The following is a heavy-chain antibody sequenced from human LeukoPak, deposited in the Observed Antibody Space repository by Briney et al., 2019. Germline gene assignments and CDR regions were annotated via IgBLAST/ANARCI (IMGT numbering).Heavy chain of an antibody. CDR1: GFTFSSYE. Sequence: GGPLRLSCAASGFTFSSYEMNWVRQAPGKGLEWVSYISSSGSTIYYADSVKGRFTISRDNAKNSLYLQMNSLRAEDTAVYYCANNFGDYPVYWGQGTLVTVSS. V-gene: IGHV3-48*03. CDR2: ISSSGSTI. J-gene: IGHJ4*02. D-gene: IGHD4-17*01. CDR3: ANNFGDYPVY.